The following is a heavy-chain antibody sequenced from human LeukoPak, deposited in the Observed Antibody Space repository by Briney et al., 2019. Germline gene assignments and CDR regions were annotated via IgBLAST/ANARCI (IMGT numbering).Heavy chain of an antibody. D-gene: IGHD5-18*01. CDR3: ANHLSAMASFDY. CDR2: ITASGGST. V-gene: IGHV3-23*01. CDR1: GFTFSSYA. Sequence: GGSLRLSCAASGFTFSSYAMTWVRQAPGKGLEWVSGITASGGSTYYADSVKGRFTISRDNSKNTLHLQMNSLRADDTAVYYCANHLSAMASFDYWGQGTLVTVSS. J-gene: IGHJ4*02.